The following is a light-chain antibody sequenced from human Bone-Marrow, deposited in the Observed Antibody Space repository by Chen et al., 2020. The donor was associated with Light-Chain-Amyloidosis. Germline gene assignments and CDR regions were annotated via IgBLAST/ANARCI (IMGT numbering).Light chain of an antibody. J-gene: IGLJ3*02. Sequence: QAVLTQSPSASGTPGQSVTISCSGSSSNIEKKNVYWYQQIAGTAPKLLIQKTDQRPSGVPDRFSGSKTGNAASLAISGLRPEDEADYYCATWDDNVIGWVFGGGTKLTVL. CDR1: SSNIEKKN. CDR2: KTD. CDR3: ATWDDNVIGWV. V-gene: IGLV1-47*01.